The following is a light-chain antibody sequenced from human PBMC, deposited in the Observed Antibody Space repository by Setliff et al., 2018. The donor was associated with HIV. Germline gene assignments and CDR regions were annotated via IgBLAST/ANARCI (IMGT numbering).Light chain of an antibody. Sequence: QSALTQPASVSGSPGQSITISCTGSSSDVGAWNLVSWYQQHPGKAPKLIIYDVSHLPSGVSSRFSGSRSGNTASLTISGLQAEDEADYYCCSYAGSYSYIFGSGTKVTVL. CDR3: CSYAGSYSYI. CDR1: SSDVGAWNL. CDR2: DVS. V-gene: IGLV2-14*03. J-gene: IGLJ1*01.